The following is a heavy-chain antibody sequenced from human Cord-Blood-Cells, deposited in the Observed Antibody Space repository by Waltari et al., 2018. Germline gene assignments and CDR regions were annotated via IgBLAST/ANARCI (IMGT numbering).Heavy chain of an antibody. CDR3: ARSGLTGDPHGSLRYWYFDL. CDR1: GFSLSTSGMR. CDR2: IDWDDDK. V-gene: IGHV2-70*04. D-gene: IGHD7-27*01. Sequence: QVTLKESGPALVKPTQTLTLTCTFSGFSLSTSGMRVSWIRQPPGKALEWLARIDWDDDKFYSTSLKTRLTISKDTSKNQVVLTMTNMDPVDTATYYCARSGLTGDPHGSLRYWYFDLWGRGTLVTVSS. J-gene: IGHJ2*01.